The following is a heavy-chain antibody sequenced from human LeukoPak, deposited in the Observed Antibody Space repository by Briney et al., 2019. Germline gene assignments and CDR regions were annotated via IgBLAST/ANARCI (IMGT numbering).Heavy chain of an antibody. CDR1: GFTFSSYA. CDR2: ISYDGSNK. CDR3: ARDSPFNGGLVDY. V-gene: IGHV3-30-3*01. D-gene: IGHD2-8*01. J-gene: IGHJ4*02. Sequence: GGSLRLSCAASGFTFSSYAMHWVRQAPGKGLEWVAVISYDGSNKYYADSVKGRFTISRDNSKNTLYLQMNSLRAEDTAVYYCARDSPFNGGLVDYWGQGTLVTVSS.